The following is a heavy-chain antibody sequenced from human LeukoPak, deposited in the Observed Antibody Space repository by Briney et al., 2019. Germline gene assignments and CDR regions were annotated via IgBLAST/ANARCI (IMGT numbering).Heavy chain of an antibody. CDR1: GGSISSGGYY. CDR3: ARETRDIVVVPAATYYYYGMDV. V-gene: IGHV4-30-2*01. Sequence: PSQTLSLTCTVSGGSISSGGYYWSWIRQPPGKGLEWIGEINHSGSTNYNPSLKSRVTISVDTSKNQFSLKLSSVTAADTAVYYCARETRDIVVVPAATYYYYGMDVWGQGTTVTVSS. CDR2: INHSGST. J-gene: IGHJ6*02. D-gene: IGHD2-2*01.